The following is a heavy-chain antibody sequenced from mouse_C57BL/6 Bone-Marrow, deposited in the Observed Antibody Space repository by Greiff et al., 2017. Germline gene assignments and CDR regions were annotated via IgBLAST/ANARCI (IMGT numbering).Heavy chain of an antibody. D-gene: IGHD3-3*01. CDR1: GFTFSDFY. CDR3: ARDAGGGRGCAY. J-gene: IGHJ3*01. CDR2: SRNKANDYTT. V-gene: IGHV7-1*01. Sequence: EVKLMVSGGGLVQSGRSLRLSCATSGFTFSDFYMEWVRQAPGKGLEWIAASRNKANDYTTEYSASVKGRFIVSRDTSQSILYLQMNALRAEDTAIYYCARDAGGGRGCAYWGQGTLVTVAA.